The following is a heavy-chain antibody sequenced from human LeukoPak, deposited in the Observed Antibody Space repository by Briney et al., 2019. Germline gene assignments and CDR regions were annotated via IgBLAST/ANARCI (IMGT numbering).Heavy chain of an antibody. CDR3: AKWPAGVVVKTFDY. CDR1: GFTFSSYA. CDR2: ISGSGGST. Sequence: GGSLRLSCAASGFTFSSYAMSWVRQAPGKGLEWVSAISGSGGSTYSADSVKGRFTISRDNSKNTLYLQMNSLRAEDTAVYYCAKWPAGVVVKTFDYWGQGTLVTVSS. D-gene: IGHD3-22*01. V-gene: IGHV3-23*01. J-gene: IGHJ4*02.